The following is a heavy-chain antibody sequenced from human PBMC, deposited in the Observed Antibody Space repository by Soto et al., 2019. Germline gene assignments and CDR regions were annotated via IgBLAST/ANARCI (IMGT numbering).Heavy chain of an antibody. V-gene: IGHV4-34*01. CDR1: GGCFSGYY. CDR2: INHSGST. Sequence: SETLSLTCAVYGGCFSGYYGSWIRQPPGKGLEWIGEINHSGSTNYNPSLKSRVTISVDTSKNQFSLKLSSVTAADTAVYYCARQGHYYYYYYYYMDVWGKGTTVTVSS. D-gene: IGHD4-17*01. CDR3: ARQGHYYYYYYYYMDV. J-gene: IGHJ6*03.